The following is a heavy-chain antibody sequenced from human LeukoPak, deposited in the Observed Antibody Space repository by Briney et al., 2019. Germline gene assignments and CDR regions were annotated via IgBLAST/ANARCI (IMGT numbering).Heavy chain of an antibody. D-gene: IGHD3-9*01. Sequence: PSETLSLTCTVSGGSISSYYWTWIRQPPGKGLEWIGYIYYSGTTNYNPSLKSRVTISVDTSKNQFSLKLSSVTAADTAMYYCARLRMIRYFDWHDAFDIWGQGTMVTVSS. J-gene: IGHJ3*02. CDR1: GGSISSYY. CDR3: ARLRMIRYFDWHDAFDI. V-gene: IGHV4-59*01. CDR2: IYYSGTT.